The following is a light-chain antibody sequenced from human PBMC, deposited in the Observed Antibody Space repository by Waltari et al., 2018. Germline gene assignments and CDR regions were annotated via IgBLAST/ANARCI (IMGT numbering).Light chain of an antibody. Sequence: EIVLTQSPGTLSLSPGESATLSCRTSQSVTRALAWYQQKPGQAPRLLIYGASNRATGIPDRFSGSGSGTDFSLSISRLAPDDLAVYYCQHYVRLPVTFGQGTKVEFK. CDR2: GAS. V-gene: IGKV3-20*01. J-gene: IGKJ1*01. CDR1: QSVTRA. CDR3: QHYVRLPVT.